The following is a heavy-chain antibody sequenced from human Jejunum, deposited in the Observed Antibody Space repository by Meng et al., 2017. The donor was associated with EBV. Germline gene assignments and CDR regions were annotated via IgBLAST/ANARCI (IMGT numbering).Heavy chain of an antibody. CDR3: ARDSQYLARGYFDY. J-gene: IGHJ4*02. V-gene: IGHV4-4*02. CDR1: GGPINSKNW. D-gene: IGHD2/OR15-2a*01. CDR2: IDHSGST. Sequence: QVQLQESGPGLVQPSGTLSPTGPVSGGPINSKNWWHWVRQAPGKGLEWIGEIDHSGSTHYNPSLKSRVTISLGTSMNQFSLELTSPTAADTAVYYCARDSQYLARGYFDYWGQGALVTVSS.